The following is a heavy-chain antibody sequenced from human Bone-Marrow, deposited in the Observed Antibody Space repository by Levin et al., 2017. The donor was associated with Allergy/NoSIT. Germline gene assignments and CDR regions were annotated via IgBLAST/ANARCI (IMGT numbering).Heavy chain of an antibody. D-gene: IGHD5-24*01. Sequence: GESLKISCKGSGYSFTSYWISWVRQMPGKGLEWMGRIDPSDSYTNYSPSFQGHVTISADKSISTAYLQWSSLKASDTAMYYCARHNYQPLTTYYYYMDVWGKGTTVTVSS. J-gene: IGHJ6*03. CDR3: ARHNYQPLTTYYYYMDV. V-gene: IGHV5-10-1*01. CDR1: GYSFTSYW. CDR2: IDPSDSYT.